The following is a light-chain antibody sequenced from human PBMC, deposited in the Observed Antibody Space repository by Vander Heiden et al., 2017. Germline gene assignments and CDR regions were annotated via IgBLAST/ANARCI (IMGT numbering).Light chain of an antibody. CDR1: QRVSSSY. J-gene: IGKJ1*01. Sequence: EIVLTPSPGSLSLPPGERATPSCRASQRVSSSYLAWYQQKPGQSPRLLIYCASSSATSVPDRFSGSASATGFTLSVSRLEPEDFAVYYCQQFATSPPTFGPGTKVEIK. CDR3: QQFATSPPT. V-gene: IGKV3-20*01. CDR2: CAS.